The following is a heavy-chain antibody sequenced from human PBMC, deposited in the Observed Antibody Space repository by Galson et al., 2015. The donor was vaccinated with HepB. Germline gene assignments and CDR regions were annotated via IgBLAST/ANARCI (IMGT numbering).Heavy chain of an antibody. CDR2: ISYDGSNK. CDR1: GFTFSNYG. D-gene: IGHD2-2*01. J-gene: IGHJ6*03. CDR3: AKSGPGCRSTTCYDYYYYMDV. V-gene: IGHV3-30*18. Sequence: SLRLSCAASGFTFSNYGMHWVRQAPGKGLEWVAVISYDGSNKYYADSVKGRFTISRDNSKNTLYLQMNSLRAEDTAVYYCAKSGPGCRSTTCYDYYYYMDVWGTGTTVTVSS.